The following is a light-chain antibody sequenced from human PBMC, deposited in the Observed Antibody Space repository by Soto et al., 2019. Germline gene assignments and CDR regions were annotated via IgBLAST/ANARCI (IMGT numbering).Light chain of an antibody. CDR1: QSVSSSY. J-gene: IGKJ2*01. V-gene: IGKV3-20*01. CDR2: DAS. Sequence: EIVLTQSPGTLSLSPGERATLTCRASQSVSSSYLAWYQQKPGQAPRLLMNDASSRATGIPDRFSGSGSGTDFTLPISRLEPEDFAVYYCQQFGTSFPYTFGQGTKLDIK. CDR3: QQFGTSFPYT.